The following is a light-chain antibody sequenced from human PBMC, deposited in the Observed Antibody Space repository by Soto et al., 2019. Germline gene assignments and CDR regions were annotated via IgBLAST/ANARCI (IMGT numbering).Light chain of an antibody. CDR2: AAS. J-gene: IGKJ4*01. V-gene: IGKV1-27*01. CDR3: QKYNSAPLT. CDR1: LLISNY. Sequence: DIQMTQSPSSLSASVGDRATITCRASLLISNYLAWYQQTPGNVPILLIYAASTFQAGVPSRFSGSGSGTDFTLTISSLQPEDVAAYYCQKYNSAPLTFGGGTKVDIK.